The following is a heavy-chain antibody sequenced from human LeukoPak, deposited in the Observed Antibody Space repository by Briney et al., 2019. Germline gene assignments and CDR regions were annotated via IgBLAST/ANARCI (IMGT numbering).Heavy chain of an antibody. V-gene: IGHV3-30*04. CDR1: GFTFSSYA. Sequence: PGGSLRLSCAASGFTFSSYAMHWVRQAPSKGLEWVAVISYDGSKYYADSVKGRFTISRDNSKNTLYLQMNSLRAEDTAVYYCSSSGWYFYFDYWGQGTLVTVSS. J-gene: IGHJ4*02. CDR3: SSSGWYFYFDY. D-gene: IGHD6-19*01. CDR2: ISYDGSK.